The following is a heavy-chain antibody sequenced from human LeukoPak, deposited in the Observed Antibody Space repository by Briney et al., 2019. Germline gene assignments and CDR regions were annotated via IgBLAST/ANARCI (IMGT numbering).Heavy chain of an antibody. Sequence: GESLKISCKGSGYSFTSYWIGWVRQMPGKGLEWMGIIYPGDSNTTYSPSFQGQVTISADKSISTAYLQWGSLKASDTAIYYCARVTSVVAPTNHWGQGALVTVSS. CDR1: GYSFTSYW. CDR3: ARVTSVVAPTNH. V-gene: IGHV5-51*01. D-gene: IGHD4-23*01. CDR2: IYPGDSNT. J-gene: IGHJ5*02.